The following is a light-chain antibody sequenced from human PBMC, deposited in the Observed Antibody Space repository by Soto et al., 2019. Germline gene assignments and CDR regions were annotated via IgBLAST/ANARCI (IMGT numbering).Light chain of an antibody. CDR3: QQFDDYPFT. CDR1: QGISSA. V-gene: IGKV1D-13*01. Sequence: AIQLTQSPSSLSAYVGDSVSITCRASQGISSALAWYQQKPGRAPKLLIYDASSLEGGVPSRFSGSRSGTDFTLTVSSLQPEDFGTYYCQQFDDYPFTFGPGTKVDIK. J-gene: IGKJ3*01. CDR2: DAS.